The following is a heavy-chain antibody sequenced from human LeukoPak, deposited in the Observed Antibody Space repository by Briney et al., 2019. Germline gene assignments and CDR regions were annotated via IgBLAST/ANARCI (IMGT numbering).Heavy chain of an antibody. CDR1: GFTFSSYS. J-gene: IGHJ4*02. D-gene: IGHD3-22*01. V-gene: IGHV3-21*01. Sequence: GGSLRLSCAASGFTFSSYSMYWVRQAPGKGLEWVSSISSSSSYIYYADSVKGRFTISRDNAKNSLYLQMNSLRAEDTAVYYCARVNYDSSGYYLYYFDYWGQGTLVTVSS. CDR2: ISSSSSYI. CDR3: ARVNYDSSGYYLYYFDY.